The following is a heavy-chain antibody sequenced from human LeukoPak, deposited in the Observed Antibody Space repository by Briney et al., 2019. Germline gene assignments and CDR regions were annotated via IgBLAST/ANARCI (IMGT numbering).Heavy chain of an antibody. Sequence: PGGSLRLSCAASGFTFSSYAMNWVRQAPGKGLEWVSSISGSGGSTYYTDSVKGQFTISRDNSKSTVYLQMNSLRAKDTAVYYCAKSGRRTADLDYWGQGTLVTVSS. J-gene: IGHJ4*02. CDR2: ISGSGGST. V-gene: IGHV3-23*01. D-gene: IGHD1-1*01. CDR3: AKSGRRTADLDY. CDR1: GFTFSSYA.